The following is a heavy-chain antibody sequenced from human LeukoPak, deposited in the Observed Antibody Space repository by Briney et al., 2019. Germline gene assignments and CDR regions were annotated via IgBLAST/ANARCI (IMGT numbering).Heavy chain of an antibody. V-gene: IGHV4-4*02. CDR3: ATPDSSGYYYLS. CDR2: IFHSGST. CDR1: SDSIFTSNW. Sequence: SGTLSLTCTVSSDSIFTSNWWSWVRQPPGKGLEWIGQIFHSGSTSYSPSLKSRVTISMDKSKNQISLRLTSVTAADTAVYYCATPDSSGYYYLSWGQGTLVTVSS. D-gene: IGHD3-22*01. J-gene: IGHJ5*02.